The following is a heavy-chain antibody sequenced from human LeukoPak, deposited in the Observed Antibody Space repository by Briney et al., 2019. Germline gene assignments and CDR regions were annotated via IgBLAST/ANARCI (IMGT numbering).Heavy chain of an antibody. CDR1: GFNVASNY. V-gene: IGHV3-66*02. J-gene: IGHJ6*03. Sequence: GRSLRLSCAASGFNVASNYMTWVRQAPGKGLEWISILYSDGTTYYADSVRGRFTISRDNSKSALSLQMNSLRAEDTAVYYCAKQGSGSLYYYYMDVWGKGTAVTISS. CDR3: AKQGSGSLYYYYMDV. D-gene: IGHD3-10*01. CDR2: LYSDGTT.